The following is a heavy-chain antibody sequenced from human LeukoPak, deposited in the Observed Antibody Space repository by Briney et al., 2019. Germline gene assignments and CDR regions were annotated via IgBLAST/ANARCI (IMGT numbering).Heavy chain of an antibody. V-gene: IGHV3-21*04. D-gene: IGHD6-13*01. CDR2: ISGSSNYI. Sequence: GGSLRLSCAASGLTVSTYSMTWVRQAPGKGLEWVSSISGSSNYIHYADSVRGRFTISRDNAKNSLYLQMNSLRAEDTAVYYCARRLGITVTGIWGDYYYMDVWGKGTTVTVFS. CDR1: GLTVSTYS. CDR3: ARRLGITVTGIWGDYYYMDV. J-gene: IGHJ6*03.